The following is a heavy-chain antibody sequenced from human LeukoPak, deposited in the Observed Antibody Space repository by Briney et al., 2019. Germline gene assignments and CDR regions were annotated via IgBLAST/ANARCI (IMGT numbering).Heavy chain of an antibody. CDR1: GFTFSSYA. CDR2: ISGSGGST. CDR3: AKDLGARNYYGSGSYYYMDV. V-gene: IGHV3-23*01. J-gene: IGHJ6*04. D-gene: IGHD3-10*01. Sequence: GGSLRLSCAASGFTFSSYAMSWVRQAPGKGLEWVSAISGSGGSTYYADSVKGRFTISRDNSKNTLYLQMNSLRAEDTAVYYCAKDLGARNYYGSGSYYYMDVWGKGTTVTVSS.